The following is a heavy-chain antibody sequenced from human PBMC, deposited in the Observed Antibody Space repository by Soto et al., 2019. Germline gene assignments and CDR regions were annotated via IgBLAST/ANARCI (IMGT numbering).Heavy chain of an antibody. Sequence: SVTVSCTASGFTSTSSAVQWVRQARGQRLEWIGWIVVGSGNTNYAQKFQERVTITRDMSTSTAYMELSSLRSEDTAVYYCARDAVPGYGDYHLDYWGQGTLVTVSS. CDR2: IVVGSGNT. D-gene: IGHD4-17*01. V-gene: IGHV1-58*01. J-gene: IGHJ4*02. CDR3: ARDAVPGYGDYHLDY. CDR1: GFTSTSSA.